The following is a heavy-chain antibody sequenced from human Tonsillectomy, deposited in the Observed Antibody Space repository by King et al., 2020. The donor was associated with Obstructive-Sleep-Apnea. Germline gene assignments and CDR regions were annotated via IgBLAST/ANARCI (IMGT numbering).Heavy chain of an antibody. J-gene: IGHJ5*02. V-gene: IGHV1-69*10. CDR2: TIPIVGKA. CDR1: GGTFSNYP. CDR3: ARGLPIEAAGPVNWFDL. D-gene: IGHD6-13*01. Sequence: QLVQSGAEVKKPGSSVKVSCKTSGGTFSNYPINWVRQAPGKGLKWRGGTIPIVGKANYAQKSQGRVTITADKSTTTAYMELNSLRSEDMAMYYCARGLPIEAAGPVNWFDLWGQGTLVTVSS.